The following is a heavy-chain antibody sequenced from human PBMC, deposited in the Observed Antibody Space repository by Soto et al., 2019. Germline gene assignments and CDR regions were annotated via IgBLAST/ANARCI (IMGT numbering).Heavy chain of an antibody. V-gene: IGHV3-33*01. D-gene: IGHD4-4*01. CDR1: GFTFSSYG. J-gene: IGHJ5*02. Sequence: QVQLVESGGGVVPPGRSLSLSCAASGFTFSSYGMHWVRQAPGKGLEWVAVIWYDGSNKYYADSVKGRFTISRDTSKNTLYLQMNSLRAEDTAVYYCARDSGKRYYSFGTFADWFDPWGQGTLVTVSS. CDR3: ARDSGKRYYSFGTFADWFDP. CDR2: IWYDGSNK.